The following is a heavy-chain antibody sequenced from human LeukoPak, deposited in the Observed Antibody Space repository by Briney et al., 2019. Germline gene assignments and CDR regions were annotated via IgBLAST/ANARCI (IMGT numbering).Heavy chain of an antibody. V-gene: IGHV5-51*01. J-gene: IGHJ3*02. CDR1: GYIFNSYW. D-gene: IGHD2/OR15-2a*01. CDR3: AAGIIDAFDI. Sequence: GXSLQISCKGSGYIFNSYWIGWVRQLPGKGLEWMGIIYPGASDTRYSPSFQGQVTISADKSISTAYLQWSSLKASDTAMYYCAAGIIDAFDIWGQGTMVTVSS. CDR2: IYPGASDT.